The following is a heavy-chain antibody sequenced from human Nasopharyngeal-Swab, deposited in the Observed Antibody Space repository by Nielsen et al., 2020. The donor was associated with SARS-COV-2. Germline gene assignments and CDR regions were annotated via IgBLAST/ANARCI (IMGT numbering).Heavy chain of an antibody. CDR3: ARQVGATVLDY. CDR1: GGSISSSSYY. J-gene: IGHJ4*02. Sequence: GSLRLSCTVSGGSISSSSYYWVWIRQPPGKGLEWIGSIYYSGSTYYNPSLKSRVTISVDTSKNQFSLKLSSVTAADTAVYYCARQVGATVLDYWGQGTLVTVSS. CDR2: IYYSGST. D-gene: IGHD1-26*01. V-gene: IGHV4-39*01.